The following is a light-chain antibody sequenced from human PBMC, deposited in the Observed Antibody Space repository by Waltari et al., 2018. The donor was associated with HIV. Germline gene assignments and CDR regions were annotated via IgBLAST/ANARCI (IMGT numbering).Light chain of an antibody. CDR2: KAS. CDR1: QTIGVW. J-gene: IGKJ1*01. Sequence: DIQMTQSPSTLSASVGDRVTITCRASQTIGVWLAWYQQKPGQAPKILIYKASTLETGVPSRFSGSGSGTEFTLTIGGLQPDDFATYYCQHYNGYPWTFGKGTKVEMK. V-gene: IGKV1-5*03. CDR3: QHYNGYPWT.